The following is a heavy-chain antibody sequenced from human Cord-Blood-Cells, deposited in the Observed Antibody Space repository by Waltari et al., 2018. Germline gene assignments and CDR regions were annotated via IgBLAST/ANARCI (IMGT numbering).Heavy chain of an antibody. CDR1: GYTFTGYY. D-gene: IGHD6-13*01. Sequence: QVQLVQSGAEVKKPGASVKVSCKASGYTFTGYYMHWVRQAPGQGLEWMGWINPNSGGTNDAQKFQGSVTMTRDTSISTAYMELSRLRSDDTAVYYCARVRNRYSSSWYDYWGQGTLVTVSS. J-gene: IGHJ4*02. CDR3: ARVRNRYSSSWYDY. CDR2: INPNSGGT. V-gene: IGHV1-2*02.